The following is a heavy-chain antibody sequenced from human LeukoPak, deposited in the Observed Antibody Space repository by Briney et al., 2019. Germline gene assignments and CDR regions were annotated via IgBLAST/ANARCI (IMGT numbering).Heavy chain of an antibody. J-gene: IGHJ6*03. CDR1: GFTFSSYG. Sequence: PGGSLRLSCAASGFTFSSYGMHWVRQAPGKGLEWVAVISYDGSNKYYADSVKGRFTISRDNSKNTLYLQMNSLRAEDTAVYYCAKDSGYYGSGSYPLYYYYYYYMNVWGKGTTVTISS. CDR2: ISYDGSNK. CDR3: AKDSGYYGSGSYPLYYYYYYYMNV. D-gene: IGHD3-10*01. V-gene: IGHV3-30*18.